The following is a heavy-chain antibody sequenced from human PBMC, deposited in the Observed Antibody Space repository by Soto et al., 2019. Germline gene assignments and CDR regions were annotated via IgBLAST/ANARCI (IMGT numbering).Heavy chain of an antibody. CDR2: IFPSGST. J-gene: IGHJ4*02. Sequence: PSETLSLTCTVSGVSISNYYWTWIRQPAGKGLEWIGRIFPSGSTNYNPSLRGRVTMSVDTSKNLFSLKLSSVTAADTALYYCASEGTAMKLHYWGQGTLVT. CDR3: ASEGTAMKLHY. CDR1: GVSISNYY. D-gene: IGHD5-18*01. V-gene: IGHV4-4*07.